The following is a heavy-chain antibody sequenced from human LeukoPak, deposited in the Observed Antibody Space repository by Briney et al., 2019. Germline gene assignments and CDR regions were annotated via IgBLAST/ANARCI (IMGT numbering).Heavy chain of an antibody. CDR2: ISYDGSNK. CDR1: GFTFSSYA. V-gene: IGHV3-30-3*01. D-gene: IGHD4-11*01. Sequence: PGGSLRLSCAASGFTFSSYAMHWVRQAPGKGLEWVALISYDGSNKYYADSVKGRFTISRDNSKNTLYLQMNSLRAEDTAVYYCARGGQYSNYGWFDPWGQGTLVTVSS. CDR3: ARGGQYSNYGWFDP. J-gene: IGHJ5*02.